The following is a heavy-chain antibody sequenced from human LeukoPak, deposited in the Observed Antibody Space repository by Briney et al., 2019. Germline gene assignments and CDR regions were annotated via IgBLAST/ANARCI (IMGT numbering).Heavy chain of an antibody. J-gene: IGHJ3*02. D-gene: IGHD3-22*01. CDR1: GGAIGSYY. V-gene: IGHV4-30-2*01. CDR2: IYHSGST. CDR3: ARAVTPSYYYDSSGHHAFDI. Sequence: SETLSLTCTVSGGAIGSYYWSWIRQPPGKGLEWIGYIYHSGSTYYNPSLKSRVTISVDRSKNQFSLKLSSVTAADTAVYYCARAVTPSYYYDSSGHHAFDIWGQGTMVTVSS.